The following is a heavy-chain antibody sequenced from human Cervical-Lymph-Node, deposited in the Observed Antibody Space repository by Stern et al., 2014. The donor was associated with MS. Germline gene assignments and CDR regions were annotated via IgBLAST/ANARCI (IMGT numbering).Heavy chain of an antibody. CDR1: GFTFSNYG. D-gene: IGHD1-7*01. CDR2: IWYDGNKK. V-gene: IGHV3-33*01. Sequence: DQLGESGGGVVQPGRSLRLSCAASGFTFSNYGMHWVRQAPGKGLEWLAVIWYDGNKKYYADSVKGRFTISRDNSKNTLFLQMSSLTAEDTALYYCARGNWNYEGMGYWGQGTLVTVSS. J-gene: IGHJ4*02. CDR3: ARGNWNYEGMGY.